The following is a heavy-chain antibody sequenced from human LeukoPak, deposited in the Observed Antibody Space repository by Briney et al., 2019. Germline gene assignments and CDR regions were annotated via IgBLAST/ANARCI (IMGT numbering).Heavy chain of an antibody. J-gene: IGHJ4*02. CDR1: GGSISSYY. D-gene: IGHD3-3*01. Sequence: SETLSLTCTVSGGSISSYYWSWIRQPPGKGLEWIGYIYYSGSTNYNPSLKSRVTISVDTSKNHFSLKLSSVTAADTAVYYCASGQYYDLWSGYYVDWGQGTLVTVSA. V-gene: IGHV4-59*12. CDR2: IYYSGST. CDR3: ASGQYYDLWSGYYVD.